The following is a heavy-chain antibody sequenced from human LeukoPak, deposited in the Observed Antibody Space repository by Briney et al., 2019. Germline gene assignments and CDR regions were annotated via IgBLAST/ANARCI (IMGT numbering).Heavy chain of an antibody. CDR3: AKETAGGYSYGYFDY. V-gene: IGHV3-48*03. D-gene: IGHD5-18*01. CDR2: VSSSGSTI. CDR1: GFTFSSYE. Sequence: GGSLRLSCAASGFTFSSYEMNWVRQAPGKGLEWVSYVSSSGSTIYYADSVKGRFTISRDNAKNSLYLQMNSLRAEDTAVYYCAKETAGGYSYGYFDYWGQGTLVTVSS. J-gene: IGHJ4*02.